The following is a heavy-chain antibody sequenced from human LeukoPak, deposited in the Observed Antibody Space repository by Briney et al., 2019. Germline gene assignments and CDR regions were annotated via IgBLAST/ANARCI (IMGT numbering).Heavy chain of an antibody. CDR2: VDTRGRT. J-gene: IGHJ4*02. D-gene: IGHD3-22*01. CDR1: GGSISSYY. V-gene: IGHV4-4*07. CDR3: ARDSPSYYYDSSGYYFDS. Sequence: NPSETLSLTCTVSGGSISSYYWSWLRQPAGKGLEWVGRVDTRGRTTYNPSLESRVTMSVDTSKNQLSLKVSSVTAADTAVYYCARDSPSYYYDSSGYYFDSWGQGTLVTVSS.